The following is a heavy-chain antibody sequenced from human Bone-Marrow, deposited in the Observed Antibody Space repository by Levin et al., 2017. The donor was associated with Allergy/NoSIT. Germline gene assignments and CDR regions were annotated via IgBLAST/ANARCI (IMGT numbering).Heavy chain of an antibody. CDR3: ARDSYDFGAYYFDY. D-gene: IGHD3-3*01. CDR2: ISSSSSYI. Sequence: PGGSLRLSCAASGFTFSSYSMNWVRQAPGKGLEWVSSISSSSSYIYYADSVKGRFTISRDNAKNSLYLQMNSLRAEDTAVYYCARDSYDFGAYYFDYWGQGTLVTVSS. J-gene: IGHJ4*02. V-gene: IGHV3-21*01. CDR1: GFTFSSYS.